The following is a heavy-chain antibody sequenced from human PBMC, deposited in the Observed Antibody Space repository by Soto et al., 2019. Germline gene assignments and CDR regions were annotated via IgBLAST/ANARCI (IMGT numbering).Heavy chain of an antibody. J-gene: IGHJ4*02. CDR2: ISSSSSTI. Sequence: EVQLVESGGGLVQPGGSLRLSCAASGFTFSSYSMNWVRQAPGKGLEWVSYISSSSSTIYYADSVKGRFTISRDNAKNPIHWQMINVSAEDTAVYYWASGAYYCNSSGLSYWGQGTLVTVSS. V-gene: IGHV3-48*01. CDR1: GFTFSSYS. D-gene: IGHD3-22*01. CDR3: ASGAYYCNSSGLSY.